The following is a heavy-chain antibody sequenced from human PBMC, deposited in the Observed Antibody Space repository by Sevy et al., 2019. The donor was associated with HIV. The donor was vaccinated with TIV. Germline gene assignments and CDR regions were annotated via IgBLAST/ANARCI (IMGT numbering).Heavy chain of an antibody. J-gene: IGHJ6*02. V-gene: IGHV3-23*01. CDR1: GFPFSSYA. Sequence: GGSLRLSCAASGFPFSSYAMNWVRQAPGKGLEWVSAISGSGGGPYYADSVKGRFTISRDNAKNSLYVQMNSLRAEDTALYYCARTVYYYGMDVWGQGTTVTVSS. CDR3: ARTVYYYGMDV. CDR2: ISGSGGGP. D-gene: IGHD4-4*01.